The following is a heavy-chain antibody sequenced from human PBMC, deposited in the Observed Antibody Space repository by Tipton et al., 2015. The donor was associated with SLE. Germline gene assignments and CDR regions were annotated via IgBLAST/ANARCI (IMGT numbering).Heavy chain of an antibody. Sequence: SLRLSCTASGFTFGDYAMSWVRQAPGKGLEWVGFIRSKAYGGTTEYAASVKGRFTISRDDSKSIACLQMNSLKTEDTAVYYCTTPTMVVTLPFDYWGQGTLVTVSS. D-gene: IGHD4-23*01. V-gene: IGHV3-49*04. J-gene: IGHJ4*02. CDR2: IRSKAYGGTT. CDR3: TTPTMVVTLPFDY. CDR1: GFTFGDYA.